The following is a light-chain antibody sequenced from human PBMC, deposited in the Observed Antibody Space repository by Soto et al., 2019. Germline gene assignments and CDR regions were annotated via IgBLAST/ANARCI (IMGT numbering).Light chain of an antibody. V-gene: IGLV2-14*01. CDR1: SSDIGSYNY. J-gene: IGLJ1*01. CDR3: ASFTTTSTRV. CDR2: EVN. Sequence: QSALAQPASVSGSPGQSITVSCTGTSSDIGSYNYVSWYQQHPGKAPKLIIYEVNNRPSGVSNRFSGSKSGNTASLTVSGLPAEDEADYYCASFTTTSTRVFGTGTKVTDL.